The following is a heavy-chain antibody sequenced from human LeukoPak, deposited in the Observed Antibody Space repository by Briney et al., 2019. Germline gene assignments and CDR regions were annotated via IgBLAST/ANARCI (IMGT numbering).Heavy chain of an antibody. CDR2: IWYDGSNK. CDR3: ARDYYGSIDY. CDR1: GFTFSSYG. Sequence: GGSLRLSCAASGFTFSSYGMHWVRQAPGKGLEWVAVIWYDGSNKYYADSVKGRFTISRDNSKSTLFLQMDSLGDEDTAVYYCARDYYGSIDYWGQGTLVTVSS. V-gene: IGHV3-33*01. J-gene: IGHJ4*02. D-gene: IGHD3-10*01.